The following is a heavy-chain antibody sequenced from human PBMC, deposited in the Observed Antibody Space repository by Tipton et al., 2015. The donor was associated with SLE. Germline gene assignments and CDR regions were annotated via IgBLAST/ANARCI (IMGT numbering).Heavy chain of an antibody. CDR2: INHSGST. Sequence: TLSLTCTVSGGSISSGDYYWSWIRQPPGKGLEWIGEINHSGSTNYNPSLKSRVTISVDTSKNQFSLKLSSVTAADTAVYYCARDALLHYDSSGSGAFDIWGQGTMVTVSS. J-gene: IGHJ3*02. CDR1: GGSISSGDYY. V-gene: IGHV4-30-4*01. D-gene: IGHD3-22*01. CDR3: ARDALLHYDSSGSGAFDI.